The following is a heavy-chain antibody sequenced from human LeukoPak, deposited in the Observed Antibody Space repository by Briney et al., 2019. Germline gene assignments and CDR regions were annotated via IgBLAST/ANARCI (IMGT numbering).Heavy chain of an antibody. V-gene: IGHV1-2*02. CDR2: INPHSGGT. D-gene: IGHD6-6*01. Sequence: ASVKVSCKASGYPFTSYYIYWVRPAPGQGREWMGWINPHSGGTNYAQKFQGRVTMTRDTSISTFSMELSRLRSDDTAVYYCARGPPPGSSTLYSFDCWGQGTLVTVPS. CDR3: ARGPPPGSSTLYSFDC. J-gene: IGHJ4*02. CDR1: GYPFTSYY.